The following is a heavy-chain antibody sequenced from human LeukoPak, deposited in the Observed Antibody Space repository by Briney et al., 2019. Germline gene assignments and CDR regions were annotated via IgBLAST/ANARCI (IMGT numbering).Heavy chain of an antibody. J-gene: IGHJ4*02. V-gene: IGHV3-30*02. Sequence: GGSLRLSCAASGFTFSAYGMQWVRQAPGKGLEWVAFVRYDGNDKYYADSVKGRFTIPRDNSKNTLYLQMNSLRAEDTAVYYCAKSMRSIAAAGTLVFDYWGQGTLVTVSS. CDR2: VRYDGNDK. D-gene: IGHD6-13*01. CDR3: AKSMRSIAAAGTLVFDY. CDR1: GFTFSAYG.